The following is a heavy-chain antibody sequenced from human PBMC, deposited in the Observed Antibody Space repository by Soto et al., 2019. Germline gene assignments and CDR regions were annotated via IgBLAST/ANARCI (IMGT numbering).Heavy chain of an antibody. CDR1: GYSFSSYW. D-gene: IGHD3-16*01. CDR2: IYCGDSDT. J-gene: IGHJ4*02. Sequence: GESLKISCKGSGYSFSSYWIAWVRQMPGKGLEWMGIIYCGDSDTRYSPSFQGQVTISVDLSINSAFLQWTSLKASDTAMYYCAKSGYYDSREGPFDYWGQGTPVTVSS. V-gene: IGHV5-51*01. CDR3: AKSGYYDSREGPFDY.